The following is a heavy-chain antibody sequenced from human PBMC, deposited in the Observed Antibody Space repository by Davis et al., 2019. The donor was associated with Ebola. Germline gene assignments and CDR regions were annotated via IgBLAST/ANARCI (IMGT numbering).Heavy chain of an antibody. D-gene: IGHD6-13*01. V-gene: IGHV3-13*01. CDR2: IGAAGYT. CDR1: GFTFRSYD. Sequence: GESLKISCAASGFTFRSYDMHWVRQATGKGLEWVSAIGAAGYTYYPVSVKGRFTISRENAKNSLYLQMNSLRAEDTAVYYCARAGFGSTWFDCWGQGILVTVSS. CDR3: ARAGFGSTWFDC. J-gene: IGHJ5*01.